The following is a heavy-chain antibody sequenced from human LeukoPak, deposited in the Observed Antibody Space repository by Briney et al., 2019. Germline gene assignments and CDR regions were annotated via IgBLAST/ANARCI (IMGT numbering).Heavy chain of an antibody. CDR2: INPNSGGT. CDR3: ARDLGDSHCFDY. Sequence: GASVKVSCKASGYTFTGYYMHWVRQAPGQGLEWMGWINPNSGGTNYAQKFQGRVTMTRDTSISTAYMELSRLRSDDTAVYCCARDLGDSHCFDYWGQGTLVTVSS. J-gene: IGHJ4*02. V-gene: IGHV1-2*02. CDR1: GYTFTGYY. D-gene: IGHD2-21*02.